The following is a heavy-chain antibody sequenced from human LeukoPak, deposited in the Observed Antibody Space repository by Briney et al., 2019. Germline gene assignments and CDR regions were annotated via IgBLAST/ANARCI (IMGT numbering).Heavy chain of an antibody. D-gene: IGHD3-22*01. CDR1: GFTVSSNY. Sequence: GGSLRLSCAASGFTVSSNYMSWVRQAPGKGLEWVSVIYSGGSTYYADSVKGRFTISRDNSKNTLYLQMNSLRAEDTAVYYCARDYPYYYDSSGYYSFDYWGQGTLVTVSS. CDR3: ARDYPYYYDSSGYYSFDY. J-gene: IGHJ4*02. V-gene: IGHV3-66*01. CDR2: IYSGGST.